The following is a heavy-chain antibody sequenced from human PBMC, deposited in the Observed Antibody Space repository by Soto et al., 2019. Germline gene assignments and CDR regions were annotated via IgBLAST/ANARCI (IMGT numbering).Heavy chain of an antibody. J-gene: IGHJ5*02. D-gene: IGHD5-18*01. CDR2: IYYSGST. CDR1: GGSISSGDYY. CDR3: AKDSGYNYGYFRWFDP. Sequence: SETLSLTCTVSGGSISSGDYYWSWIRQPPGKGLEWIGYIYYSGSTYYNPALKSRVTISVDTSKSQFSLKLSSVTAADTAVYYCAKDSGYNYGYFRWFDPWGQGTLVTVSS. V-gene: IGHV4-30-4*02.